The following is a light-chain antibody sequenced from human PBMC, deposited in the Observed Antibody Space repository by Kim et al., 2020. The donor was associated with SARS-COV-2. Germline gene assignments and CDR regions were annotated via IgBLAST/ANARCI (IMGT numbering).Light chain of an antibody. J-gene: IGLJ1*01. Sequence: GQRVTIAWSGSSSNIGSNYVYWYQQLPGTAPKLRIYRNNQRPSGVPDRFSGSKSGTSASLAISGLRSEDEADYYCAAWDDSLSGYVFGTGTKVTVL. CDR2: RNN. CDR1: SSNIGSNY. CDR3: AAWDDSLSGYV. V-gene: IGLV1-47*01.